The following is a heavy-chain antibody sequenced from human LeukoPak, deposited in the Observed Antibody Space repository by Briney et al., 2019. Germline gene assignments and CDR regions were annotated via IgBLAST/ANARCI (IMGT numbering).Heavy chain of an antibody. Sequence: SETLSLTCTVSGYSISSGYYWGWIRQPPGKGLEWIGSIYHSGSTYYNPSLKSRVTISVDTSKNQFSLKLSSVTAADTAVYYCAREGASSSVGWFDPWGQGTLVTVSS. CDR2: IYHSGST. CDR3: AREGASSSVGWFDP. J-gene: IGHJ5*02. V-gene: IGHV4-38-2*02. D-gene: IGHD6-13*01. CDR1: GYSISSGYY.